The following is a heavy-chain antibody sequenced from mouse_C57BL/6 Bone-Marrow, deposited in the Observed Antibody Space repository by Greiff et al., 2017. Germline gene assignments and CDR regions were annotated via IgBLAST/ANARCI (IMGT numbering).Heavy chain of an antibody. Sequence: EVQLQQSGAELVRPGASVTLSCTASGFNIKDYYMHWVKQRPEQGLEWIGRIDPEDGDTEYAPKFQGKATMTADTSSNTAYLQLSSLTSEDTAVYYCTTPFTTVVATRAYWGQGTLVTVSA. CDR3: TTPFTTVVATRAY. V-gene: IGHV14-1*01. D-gene: IGHD1-1*01. CDR1: GFNIKDYY. CDR2: IDPEDGDT. J-gene: IGHJ3*01.